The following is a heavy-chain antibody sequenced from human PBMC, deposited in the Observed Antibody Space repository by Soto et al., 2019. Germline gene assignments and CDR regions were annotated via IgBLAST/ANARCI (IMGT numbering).Heavy chain of an antibody. CDR1: GGSISSGGYY. CDR3: AREPSI. CDR2: IYYSGST. Sequence: QVKLQESGPGLVKPSQTLSLTCTVSGGSISSGGYYWSWIRQHPGKGLEWIGYIYYSGSTYYNPSLKIRVTVSIYTSKNQFSLNLSSVTAAYTAVYYCAREPSIWGQGTLVTVSS. V-gene: IGHV4-31*03. J-gene: IGHJ4*02.